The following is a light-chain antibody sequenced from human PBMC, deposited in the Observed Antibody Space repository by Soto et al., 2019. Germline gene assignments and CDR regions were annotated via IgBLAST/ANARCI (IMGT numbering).Light chain of an antibody. CDR2: EVS. CDR3: NSYTSSNTYV. Sequence: QSALTQPPSVSGSPGQSVTISCTGTSSAVGSYNRVAWYQQPTGTAPKLMIYEVSNRPSGVPDRFSGSKSGNTASLTISGLQAEEDAVYYCNSYTSSNTYVFVTGTKLTVL. J-gene: IGLJ1*01. V-gene: IGLV2-18*02. CDR1: SSAVGSYNR.